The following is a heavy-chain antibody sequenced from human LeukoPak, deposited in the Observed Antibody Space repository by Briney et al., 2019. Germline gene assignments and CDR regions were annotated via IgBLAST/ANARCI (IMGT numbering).Heavy chain of an antibody. CDR3: ARLGEYSNWFAP. V-gene: IGHV1-8*01. J-gene: IGHJ5*02. D-gene: IGHD3-16*01. Sequence: ASVKVSCKASGYTFISYDINWVRQATGQGLEWMGWMNPNSGNTGYAQKFQRRVTITRSTSINTAYMELSSLTSDDTAVYYCARLGEYSNWFAPWAQGTLVIVSS. CDR2: MNPNSGNT. CDR1: GYTFISYD.